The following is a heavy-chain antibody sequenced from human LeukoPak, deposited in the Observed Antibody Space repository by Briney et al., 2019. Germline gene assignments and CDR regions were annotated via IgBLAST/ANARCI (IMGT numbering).Heavy chain of an antibody. D-gene: IGHD3-10*01. CDR1: GYTFTSYA. V-gene: IGHV7-4-1*02. CDR3: ARVTMVRGAPSYYYGMDV. Sequence: ASVKVSCKASGYTFTSYAMNWVRQAPGQGLEWMGWINTNTGNPTHAQGFTGRFVFSLDTSVSTAYLQISSLKAEDTAVYYCARVTMVRGAPSYYYGMDVWGQGTTVTVSS. CDR2: INTNTGNP. J-gene: IGHJ6*02.